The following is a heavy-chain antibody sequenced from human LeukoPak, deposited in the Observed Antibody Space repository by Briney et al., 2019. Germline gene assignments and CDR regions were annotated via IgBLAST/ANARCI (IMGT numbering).Heavy chain of an antibody. D-gene: IGHD3-10*01. CDR1: GGSIISGDYY. CDR3: ARYYYGSGRRPYYYYMDV. J-gene: IGHJ6*03. CDR2: IYTSEST. V-gene: IGHV4-61*02. Sequence: SETLSLTCTVSGGSIISGDYYWSWIRQPPGKGREWIGCIYTSESTNYNPSLKSRVTIPVDTSKNHFSLQMSPAAAADTAVYYCARYYYGSGRRPYYYYMDVWGKGTTVTVSS.